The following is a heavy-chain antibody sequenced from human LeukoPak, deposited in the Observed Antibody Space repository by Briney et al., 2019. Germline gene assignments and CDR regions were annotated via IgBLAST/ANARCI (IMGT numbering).Heavy chain of an antibody. CDR2: ISGSGGAT. V-gene: IGHV3-23*01. CDR1: GFTFNTYG. CDR3: ARNQGGYDILTGYYPAHIPYYYYYYMDV. Sequence: GGSLRLSCAASGFTFNTYGMSWVRQAPGKGLEWVSGISGSGGATYYADSVKGRFTISRDDPHNTLYLQMNSLRAEDTAVYYCARNQGGYDILTGYYPAHIPYYYYYYMDVWGKGTTVTISS. J-gene: IGHJ6*03. D-gene: IGHD3-9*01.